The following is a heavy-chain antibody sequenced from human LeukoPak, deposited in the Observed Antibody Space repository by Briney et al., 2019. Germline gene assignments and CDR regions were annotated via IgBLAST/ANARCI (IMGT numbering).Heavy chain of an antibody. D-gene: IGHD6-19*01. CDR1: GFTFSDYY. CDR3: AKQPLLIAVAGPFDY. J-gene: IGHJ4*02. Sequence: PGGSLRLSCAASGFTFSDYYMSWVRQAPGKGLEWLSCISSSGGTIIYYADSVKGRFTISRDNSKNSLYLQMNSLRAEDTAVYYCAKQPLLIAVAGPFDYWGQGTLVTVSS. CDR2: ISSSGGTII. V-gene: IGHV3-11*01.